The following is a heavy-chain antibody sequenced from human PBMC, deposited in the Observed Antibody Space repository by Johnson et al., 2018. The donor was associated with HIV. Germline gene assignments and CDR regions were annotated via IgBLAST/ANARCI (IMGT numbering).Heavy chain of an antibody. J-gene: IGHJ3*02. Sequence: VQLVESGGGLVQPGGSLRLSCAASGFTFSSYDMHWVRQATGKGLEWVSAIGTAGDTYYPGSVKGRFTVSRENAKNSLYLQMNSLRAGDTAVYYCARWGASTAFDIWGQGTMVTVSS. CDR2: IGTAGDT. CDR3: ARWGASTAFDI. CDR1: GFTFSSYD. V-gene: IGHV3-13*01. D-gene: IGHD3-16*01.